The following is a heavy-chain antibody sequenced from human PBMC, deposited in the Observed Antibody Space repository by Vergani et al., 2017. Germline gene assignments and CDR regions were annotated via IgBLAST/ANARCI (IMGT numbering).Heavy chain of an antibody. J-gene: IGHJ4*02. CDR2: ISWNSGSI. CDR3: AKSPYYYDSSGLPNLDY. D-gene: IGHD3-22*01. V-gene: IGHV3-9*01. CDR1: GFTFDDYA. Sequence: EVQLVESGGGLVKPGGSLRLSCAASGFTFDDYAMHWVRQAPGKGLEWVSGISWNSGSIGYADSVKGRFTISRDNAKNSLYLQMNSLRAEDTALYYCAKSPYYYDSSGLPNLDYWGQGTLVTVSS.